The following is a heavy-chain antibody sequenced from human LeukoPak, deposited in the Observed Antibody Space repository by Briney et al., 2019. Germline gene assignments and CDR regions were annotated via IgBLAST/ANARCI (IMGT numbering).Heavy chain of an antibody. J-gene: IGHJ6*03. D-gene: IGHD3-10*01. CDR3: ARDRGHDYYMDV. CDR2: IIPIFGVT. V-gene: IGHV1-69*04. CDR1: GGTSDYYA. Sequence: SVKVSCKTSGGTSDYYAISWVRQRPGQGLEWLGRIIPIFGVTNYAQKFQGRVSITAANSTSTVYMEVTALRSEDTALYYCARDRGHDYYMDVWGKGTTVTVSS.